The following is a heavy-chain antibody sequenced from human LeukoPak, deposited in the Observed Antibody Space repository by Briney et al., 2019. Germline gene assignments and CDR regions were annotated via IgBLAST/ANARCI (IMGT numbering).Heavy chain of an antibody. CDR2: ISSSSSYI. Sequence: GGSLRLSCAASGFTFSNYEMNWVRQAPGKGLEWVSSISSSSSYIYYADSVKGRFTISRDNAKNSLYLQMNSLRAEDTTVYYCARDALGGFDYWGQGTLVTVSS. J-gene: IGHJ4*02. D-gene: IGHD1-26*01. CDR3: ARDALGGFDY. V-gene: IGHV3-21*01. CDR1: GFTFSNYE.